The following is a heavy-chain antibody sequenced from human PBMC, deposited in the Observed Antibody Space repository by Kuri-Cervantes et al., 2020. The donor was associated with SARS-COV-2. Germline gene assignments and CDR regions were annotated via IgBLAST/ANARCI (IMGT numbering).Heavy chain of an antibody. V-gene: IGHV4-59*11. CDR1: GGSISSHY. J-gene: IGHJ4*02. Sequence: SETLSLTCTVSGGSISSHYWSWIRQPPGKGLEWIGEINQSGSTSYNPSLKSRVTISLDTSSNQVSLRLTSATAADTAVYYCGKVSWLQLWHRYSDSWGQGTLVTVSS. CDR3: GKVSWLQLWHRYSDS. D-gene: IGHD5-24*01. CDR2: INQSGST.